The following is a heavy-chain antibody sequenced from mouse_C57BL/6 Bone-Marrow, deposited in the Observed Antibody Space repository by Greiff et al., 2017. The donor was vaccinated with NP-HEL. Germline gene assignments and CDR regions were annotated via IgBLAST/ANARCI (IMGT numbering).Heavy chain of an antibody. CDR3: ARDAMDY. CDR1: GYTFTDYN. V-gene: IGHV1-18*01. CDR2: INPNNGGT. J-gene: IGHJ4*01. Sequence: EVKLVESGPELVKPGASVKIPCKASGYTFTDYNMDWVKQSHGKSLEWIGDINPNNGGTIYNQKFKGKATLTVDKSSSTAYMELRSLTSEDTAVYYCARDAMDYWGQGTSVTVSS.